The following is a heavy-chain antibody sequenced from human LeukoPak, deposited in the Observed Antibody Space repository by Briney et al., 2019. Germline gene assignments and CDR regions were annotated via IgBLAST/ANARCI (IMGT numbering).Heavy chain of an antibody. CDR3: ARDVGRVVVTAILVY. Sequence: PGGSLRLSCAASGFTFSSYAMHWVRQAPGKGPEWVAVISYDGSNKYYADSVKGRFTISRDNSKNTLYLQMNSLRAEDTAVYYCARDVGRVVVTAILVYWGQGTLVTVFS. D-gene: IGHD2-21*02. CDR2: ISYDGSNK. CDR1: GFTFSSYA. V-gene: IGHV3-30*04. J-gene: IGHJ4*02.